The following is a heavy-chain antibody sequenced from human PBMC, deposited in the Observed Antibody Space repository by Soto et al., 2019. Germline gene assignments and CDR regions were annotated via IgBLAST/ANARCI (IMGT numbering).Heavy chain of an antibody. J-gene: IGHJ4*02. CDR1: GGSISSFY. Sequence: QVQLQESGPGLVKPSETLSLTCTVSGGSISSFYWSWIRQPPGKGLEWIGYIHYSGSTMYNPSLKSRVTISGATSKNLFSLKLSSVTAADTAVYYCARHWSGTDYWGQGTLVTVSS. V-gene: IGHV4-59*08. D-gene: IGHD3-3*01. CDR3: ARHWSGTDY. CDR2: IHYSGST.